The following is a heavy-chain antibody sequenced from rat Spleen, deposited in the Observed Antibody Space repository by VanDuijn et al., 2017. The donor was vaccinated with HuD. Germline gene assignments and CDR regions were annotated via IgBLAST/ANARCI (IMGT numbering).Heavy chain of an antibody. D-gene: IGHD1-4*01. Sequence: EVRLVESGGGLVQPGRSLKLSCAASGFTFSDYNMAWVRQAPKKGLEWVATISYDGSSTYYRDSVKGRFTISRDNAKSTLSLQMNSLRSEDTATYYCTRGPGGGYWGQGVMVTVSS. CDR2: ISYDGSST. CDR3: TRGPGGGY. V-gene: IGHV5-7*01. J-gene: IGHJ2*01. CDR1: GFTFSDYN.